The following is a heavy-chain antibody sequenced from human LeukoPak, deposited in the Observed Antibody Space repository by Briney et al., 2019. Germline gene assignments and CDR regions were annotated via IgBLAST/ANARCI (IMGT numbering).Heavy chain of an antibody. D-gene: IGHD4-17*01. CDR1: ADSFSSHY. Sequence: PSETLSLTCEVSADSFSSHYWTWIRQPPGKGLEWIGYISHIGSTNYNPSLKSRVTISIDTSKNQFSLKLSSVTAADTAVYYCARDLVTVTKGFDIWGQGTMVTVSS. CDR2: ISHIGST. CDR3: ARDLVTVTKGFDI. V-gene: IGHV4-59*11. J-gene: IGHJ3*02.